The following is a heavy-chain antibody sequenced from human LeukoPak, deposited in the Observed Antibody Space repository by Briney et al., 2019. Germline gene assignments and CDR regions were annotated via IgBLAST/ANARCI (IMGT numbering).Heavy chain of an antibody. CDR2: IYPGDSDT. J-gene: IGHJ4*02. V-gene: IGHV5-51*01. CDR3: ARQGGVLALCDY. Sequence: PGGSLRLSCKGSGYSFTSYWIGWVRQMPGKGLEWMGIIYPGDSDTRYSPSFQGQITISADKSISTAYLQSSSLKASDTDMYYCARQGGVLALCDYWGQGTLVTVSS. D-gene: IGHD2-15*01. CDR1: GYSFTSYW.